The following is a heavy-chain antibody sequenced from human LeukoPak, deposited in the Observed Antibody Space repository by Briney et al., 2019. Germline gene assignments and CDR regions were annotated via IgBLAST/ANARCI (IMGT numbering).Heavy chain of an antibody. CDR1: GFTFSSYS. CDR2: ISSSSSYI. D-gene: IGHD5-12*01. V-gene: IGHV3-21*01. J-gene: IGHJ3*02. CDR3: AREGERGYSAFDI. Sequence: GGSLRLSCAASGFTFSSYSMNWVRQAPGKGLEWVSSISSSSSYIYYADSVKGRFTISRDNAKNSLYLQMNSLRAEDTAVYYCAREGERGYSAFDIWGQGTMVTVSS.